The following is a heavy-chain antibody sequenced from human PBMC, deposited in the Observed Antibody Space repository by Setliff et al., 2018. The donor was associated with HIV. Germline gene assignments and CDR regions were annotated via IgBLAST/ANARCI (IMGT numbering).Heavy chain of an antibody. D-gene: IGHD3-3*01. CDR3: ARHVDGGLWNAYYYYGLDV. J-gene: IGHJ6*02. Sequence: ASVKVSCKAFGYTFSTNAIHWVRQAPGQRLEWMGYINAGDDNTRYSEKFQCRVTITRDTSANTAYMELSSLRSEDTAVYYCARHVDGGLWNAYYYYGLDVWGQGTAVTVSS. CDR1: GYTFSTNA. CDR2: INAGDDNT. V-gene: IGHV1-3*01.